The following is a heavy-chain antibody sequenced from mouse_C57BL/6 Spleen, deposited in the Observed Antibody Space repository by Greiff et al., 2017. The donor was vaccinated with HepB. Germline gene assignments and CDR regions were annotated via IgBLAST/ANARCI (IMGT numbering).Heavy chain of an antibody. CDR2: IHPNSGST. Sequence: VQLQQPGAELVKPGASVKLSCKASGYTFTSYWMHWVKQRPGQGLEWIGMIHPNSGSTNYNEKFKSKATLTVDKSSSTAYMQLSSLTSEDSAVYYCARDSSGYVGYFDYWGQGTTLTVSS. CDR3: ARDSSGYVGYFDY. D-gene: IGHD3-2*02. V-gene: IGHV1-64*01. J-gene: IGHJ2*01. CDR1: GYTFTSYW.